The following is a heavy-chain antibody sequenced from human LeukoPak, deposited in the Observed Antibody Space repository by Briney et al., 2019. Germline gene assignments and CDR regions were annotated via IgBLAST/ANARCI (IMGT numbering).Heavy chain of an antibody. CDR3: ASPTTVTTSHDAFDI. V-gene: IGHV3-30*02. Sequence: PGGSLRLSCGASGFTFSNYGMLWVRQAPGKGLEWVAFIRYDGNNKLYADSVKGRFTISRDNSKNTLYLQMNSLRDEDTAVYYCASPTTVTTSHDAFDIWGQGTMVTVSS. CDR2: IRYDGNNK. J-gene: IGHJ3*02. D-gene: IGHD4-17*01. CDR1: GFTFSNYG.